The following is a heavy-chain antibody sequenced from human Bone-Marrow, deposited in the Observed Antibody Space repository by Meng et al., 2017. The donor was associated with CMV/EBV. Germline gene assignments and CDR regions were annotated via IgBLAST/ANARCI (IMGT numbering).Heavy chain of an antibody. D-gene: IGHD5-18*01. Sequence: ASVKVSCKASGYTFTSYDINWVRQATGQGLEWMGWMNPNSGNTGYAQKFQGRVTMTRNTSISTAYMELSSLRFEDTAVYYCAIGSPTAMATYYYYGMDVWGQGTTVTVSS. CDR2: MNPNSGNT. CDR1: GYTFTSYD. V-gene: IGHV1-8*01. CDR3: AIGSPTAMATYYYYGMDV. J-gene: IGHJ6*02.